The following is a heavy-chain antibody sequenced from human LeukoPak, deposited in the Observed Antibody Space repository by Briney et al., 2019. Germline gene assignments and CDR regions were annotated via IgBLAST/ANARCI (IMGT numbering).Heavy chain of an antibody. CDR2: IMPLFGTA. CDR1: GGTFNSYA. J-gene: IGHJ6*03. CDR3: ASGSLGDGYGVGDYYQYMDV. D-gene: IGHD5-24*01. Sequence: SVKVSCKASGGTFNSYAISWVRQAPGQGVEGRGGIMPLFGTANYAQEFQGRVTFTTDESASTAYMEVSSLRSEDTAVYYCASGSLGDGYGVGDYYQYMDVWGKGTTVTVSS. V-gene: IGHV1-69*05.